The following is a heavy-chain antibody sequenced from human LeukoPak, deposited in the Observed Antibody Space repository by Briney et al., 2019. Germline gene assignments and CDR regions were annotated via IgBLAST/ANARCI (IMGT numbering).Heavy chain of an antibody. D-gene: IGHD5-18*01. CDR3: ARQDTAMVNGVGGY. CDR2: VSPNSGGT. J-gene: IGHJ4*02. Sequence: ASVKVSCKASGYTFTGYYMHWVRQAPGQGLEWMGRVSPNSGGTNYAQKFQGRVTMTRDTSISTAYMELSRLRSDDTAVYYCARQDTAMVNGVGGYWGQGTLVTVSS. V-gene: IGHV1-2*06. CDR1: GYTFTGYY.